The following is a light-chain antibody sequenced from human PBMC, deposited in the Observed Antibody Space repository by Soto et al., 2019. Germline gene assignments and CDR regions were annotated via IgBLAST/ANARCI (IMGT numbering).Light chain of an antibody. J-gene: IGLJ1*01. V-gene: IGLV1-40*01. Sequence: QSVLTQPPSVSGAPGQRITISCTGSSSNIGAGFDVAWYQQLPGAAPKLLIYGNSNRPSGVPDRFSGSKSGTSASLAITGLQAEDEADYYCQSYDSSLTGSGVFGTGTKVTVL. CDR3: QSYDSSLTGSGV. CDR2: GNS. CDR1: SSNIGAGFD.